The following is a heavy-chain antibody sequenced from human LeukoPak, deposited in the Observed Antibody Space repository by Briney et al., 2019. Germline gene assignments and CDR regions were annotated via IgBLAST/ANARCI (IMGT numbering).Heavy chain of an antibody. CDR3: ARDGTAAGLYFDL. J-gene: IGHJ4*01. Sequence: GGSLRLSCEVSGFTFTDYWMNWVRQAPGKGPEWVASIRQDGSEKTYVDSVKGRFTISRGNTKNSLSLQLNGLRAEDTAVYYCARDGTAAGLYFDLWGQGTLVTVSS. V-gene: IGHV3-7*01. D-gene: IGHD6-13*01. CDR1: GFTFTDYW. CDR2: IRQDGSEK.